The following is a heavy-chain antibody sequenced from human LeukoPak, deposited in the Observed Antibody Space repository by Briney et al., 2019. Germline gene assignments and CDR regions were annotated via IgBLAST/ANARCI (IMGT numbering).Heavy chain of an antibody. CDR3: ARVEGYCSSKSCPYYYYGMDV. D-gene: IGHD2-2*01. CDR2: INRGASTI. V-gene: IGHV3-48*03. Sequence: GGSLRLSCAASGFSLSTYEMNWVRQAPGKGLEWVSYINRGASTIFYADSVKGRFTISRDNAKNSLYLQVSGLRAEDTAVYYCARVEGYCSSKSCPYYYYGMDVWGQGTTVIVSS. CDR1: GFSLSTYE. J-gene: IGHJ6*02.